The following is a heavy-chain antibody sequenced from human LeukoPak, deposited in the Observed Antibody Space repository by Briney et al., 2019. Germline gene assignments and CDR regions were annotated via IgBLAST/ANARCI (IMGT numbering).Heavy chain of an antibody. V-gene: IGHV4-34*01. CDR1: GGSFSGYY. Sequence: KPSEPLSPTCAVHGGSFSGYYWSWIRQPPGKGLEWIGEINHSGSTNYNPSLKSRVTISVDTSNNQFSLQLSSVTAADTAVYYCARARGWLYYYYGMDVWGQGTTVTVSS. D-gene: IGHD3-10*01. CDR2: INHSGST. J-gene: IGHJ6*02. CDR3: ARARGWLYYYYGMDV.